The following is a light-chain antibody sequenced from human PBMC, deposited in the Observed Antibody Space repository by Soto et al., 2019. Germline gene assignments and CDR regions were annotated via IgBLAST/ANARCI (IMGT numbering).Light chain of an antibody. CDR1: QSVSASF. Sequence: EIVLTQSPGTLSLSPGERATLSCRASQSVSASFLAWYQQKPGQAPRLLIYAASSRATGIPDRFSGGGSGTDFTLTISRLEPEDFAVYYCQQYGTSPPEYTFGQGTKLEIK. J-gene: IGKJ2*01. CDR2: AAS. CDR3: QQYGTSPPEYT. V-gene: IGKV3-20*01.